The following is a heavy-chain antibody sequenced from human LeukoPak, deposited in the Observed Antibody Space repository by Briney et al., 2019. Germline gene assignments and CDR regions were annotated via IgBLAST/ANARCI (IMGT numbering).Heavy chain of an antibody. J-gene: IGHJ6*03. Sequence: SETLSLTCAVYGGSFSGYYWSWIRQPPGKGLEWIGEINHSGSTNYNPSLKSRVTISVDTSKNQFSLKLSSVTAADTAVYYCARGPIYYYGSGRLPGRDYYYMDVWGKGTTVTVSS. V-gene: IGHV4-34*01. CDR2: INHSGST. D-gene: IGHD3-10*01. CDR1: GGSFSGYY. CDR3: ARGPIYYYGSGRLPGRDYYYMDV.